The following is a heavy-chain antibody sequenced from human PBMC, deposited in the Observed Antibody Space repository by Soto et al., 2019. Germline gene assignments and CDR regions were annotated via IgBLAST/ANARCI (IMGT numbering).Heavy chain of an antibody. CDR1: GFTFSSYA. V-gene: IGHV3-23*01. CDR3: AEFSRKTVTTDYYYYMDV. J-gene: IGHJ6*03. D-gene: IGHD4-17*01. Sequence: EVQLLESGGVLVQPGGSLRLSCAASGFTFSSYAMSWVRQAPGKGLEWVSAISGSGGSTYYADSVKGRFTLSRDNCKTTMKLKMNRLRAEDTAVYYCAEFSRKTVTTDYYYYMDVWGKGTTVTVSS. CDR2: ISGSGGST.